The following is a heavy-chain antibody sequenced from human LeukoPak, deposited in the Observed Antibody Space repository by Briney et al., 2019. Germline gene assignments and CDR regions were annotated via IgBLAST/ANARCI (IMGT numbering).Heavy chain of an antibody. Sequence: PGGSLRLSCAASGFTFTDSAMTWVRQAPGKGLEWVSAISTSGGDTIYTDSVKDRFTISRDNSKNTLYLQMNSLRAEDTAIYYCAKGGSDAPLDYWGQGTLVTVSS. CDR2: ISTSGGDT. CDR1: GFTFTDSA. D-gene: IGHD3-16*01. CDR3: AKGGSDAPLDY. J-gene: IGHJ4*02. V-gene: IGHV3-23*01.